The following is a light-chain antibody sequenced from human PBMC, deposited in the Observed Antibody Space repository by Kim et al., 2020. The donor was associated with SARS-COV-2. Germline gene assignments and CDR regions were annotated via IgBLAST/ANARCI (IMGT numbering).Light chain of an antibody. CDR3: ISGIHPPYT. V-gene: IGKV2-29*02. CDR2: EVS. CDR1: QSLLHTDGKTY. Sequence: SPGQSASISCKSSQSLLHTDGKTYIYWYVQKPGQSPQLLIYEVSSRFSGVPDRFSGSGSGTDFTLKISRVEAEHAGIYYCISGIHPPYTFGQGTKLEI. J-gene: IGKJ2*01.